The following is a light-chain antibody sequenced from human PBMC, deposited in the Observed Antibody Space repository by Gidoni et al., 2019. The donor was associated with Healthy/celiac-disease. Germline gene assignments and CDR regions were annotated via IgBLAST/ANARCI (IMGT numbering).Light chain of an antibody. CDR3: QQYYSTPYT. CDR1: QSVLYSSNNKNY. J-gene: IGKJ2*01. Sequence: DIVMTQSPDPLSVSLGERATINCKSSQSVLYSSNNKNYLAWYQQKPGQPPKLLIYWASTRESGVPDRISGSGSGTDFTLTISSLQAEDVAVYYCQQYYSTPYTFGQGTKLEIK. V-gene: IGKV4-1*01. CDR2: WAS.